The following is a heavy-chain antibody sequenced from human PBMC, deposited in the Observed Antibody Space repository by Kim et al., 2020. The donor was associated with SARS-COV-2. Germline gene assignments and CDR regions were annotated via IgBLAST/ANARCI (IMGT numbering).Heavy chain of an antibody. CDR1: GFTFSSYW. D-gene: IGHD3-16*01. J-gene: IGHJ4*02. Sequence: GGSLRLSCVASGFTFSSYWMTWVRQGPGKGLEWVANIKQDGSERYYVDSVKGRFTVSRDNTKNSMFLQMTRLRVEDSGTYYCARWGTTNWYVRPLDYWGQGTLVTVSS. CDR3: ARWGTTNWYVRPLDY. CDR2: IKQDGSER. V-gene: IGHV3-7*01.